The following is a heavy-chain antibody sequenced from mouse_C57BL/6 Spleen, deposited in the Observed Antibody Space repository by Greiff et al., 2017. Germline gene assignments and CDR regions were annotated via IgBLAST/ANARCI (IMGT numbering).Heavy chain of an antibody. CDR1: GFTFSSYA. J-gene: IGHJ1*03. Sequence: EVKVEESGGGLVKPGGSLKLSCAASGFTFSSYAMSWVRQTPEKRLEWVATISDGGSYTYYPANVQGRFTISRDNAKNNLYLQMSHLKSEDTAMYYCARERYFDVWGTGTTVTVSS. CDR3: ARERYFDV. V-gene: IGHV5-4*01. CDR2: ISDGGSYT.